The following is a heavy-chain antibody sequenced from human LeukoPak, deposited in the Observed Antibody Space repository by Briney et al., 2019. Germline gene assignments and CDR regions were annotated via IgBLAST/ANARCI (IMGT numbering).Heavy chain of an antibody. CDR2: IWYDGNTK. V-gene: IGHV3-33*01. D-gene: IGHD3-10*01. J-gene: IGHJ4*02. CDR1: GFSFGSHG. Sequence: GGSLRLSCTASGFSFGSHGMHWVRLTPGKGLDWVAVIWYDGNTKYYADSVKGRFTISRDNSKNTLFLEMNTLRAEDTAVYRCARGPALGVRGAHLDYWGQGILVAVSS. CDR3: ARGPALGVRGAHLDY.